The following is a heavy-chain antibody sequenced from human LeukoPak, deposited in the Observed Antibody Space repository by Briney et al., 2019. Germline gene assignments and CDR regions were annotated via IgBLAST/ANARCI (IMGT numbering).Heavy chain of an antibody. D-gene: IGHD3-3*01. J-gene: IGHJ4*02. V-gene: IGHV3-33*01. Sequence: GGSLRLSCAASGFTFSSYGMHWVRQAPGKGLEWVAVIWYDGSNKYYADSVKGRFTISRDNSKNTLYLQMNSLRAEDTAVYYCAGDKAMYYDFWSGYYHPDYWGQGTLVTVSS. CDR1: GFTFSSYG. CDR2: IWYDGSNK. CDR3: AGDKAMYYDFWSGYYHPDY.